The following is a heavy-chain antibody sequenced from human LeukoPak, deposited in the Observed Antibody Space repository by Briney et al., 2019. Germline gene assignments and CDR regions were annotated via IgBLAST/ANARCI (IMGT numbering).Heavy chain of an antibody. CDR2: ISAYNGNT. CDR1: GYTFTSYG. J-gene: IGHJ4*02. D-gene: IGHD5-12*01. V-gene: IGHV1-18*01. Sequence: ASVKVSCKASGYTFTSYGISWVRQAPGQGLEWMGWISAYNGNTNYAQKLQGRVTMTTDTSTSTAYMVLRSLRSDDTAVYYCASLGRGGYEHSGFDYWGQGTLVTVSS. CDR3: ASLGRGGYEHSGFDY.